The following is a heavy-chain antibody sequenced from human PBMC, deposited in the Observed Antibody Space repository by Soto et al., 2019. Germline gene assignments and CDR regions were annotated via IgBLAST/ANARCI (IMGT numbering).Heavy chain of an antibody. Sequence: QVQLQESGPGLVKPSETLSLICTVSGGSVSGDKNYWSWIRQSPGKVLEWIGYISYSGATNYNPSRKSRLNISVDRSKNQFALNLSSVTASDTALYYCATSPRFAFDFWGQGTTVIVSS. CDR2: ISYSGAT. D-gene: IGHD3-16*01. CDR1: GGSVSGDKNY. CDR3: ATSPRFAFDF. V-gene: IGHV4-61*01. J-gene: IGHJ3*01.